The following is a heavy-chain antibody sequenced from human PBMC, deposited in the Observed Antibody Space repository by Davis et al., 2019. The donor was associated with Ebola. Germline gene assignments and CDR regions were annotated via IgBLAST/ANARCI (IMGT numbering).Heavy chain of an antibody. CDR1: GSTVRSYW. CDR3: ARGSRNMDV. J-gene: IGHJ6*02. V-gene: IGHV3-7*03. CDR2: IKEDGSEK. Sequence: PGRSLRPSCPASGSTVRSYWMSWVSQAPGKGLEWVAKIKEDGSEKLKVDPVKGRFTISRDTAKDSLYLQMNSLRAEDTAVYYCARGSRNMDVWGQGTTVTVSS.